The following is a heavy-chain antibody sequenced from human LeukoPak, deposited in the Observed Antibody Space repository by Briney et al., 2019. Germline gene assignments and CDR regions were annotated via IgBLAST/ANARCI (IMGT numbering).Heavy chain of an antibody. CDR2: IYHSGST. CDR3: ARDRSIVVAVIHWYFDL. V-gene: IGHV4-61*08. J-gene: IGHJ2*01. D-gene: IGHD6-19*01. CDR1: GGSISSGGYY. Sequence: PSETLSLTCTVSGGSISSGGYYWSWIRQPPGKGLEWIGYIYHSGSTNYNPSLKSRVTISVDTSKNQFSLKLSSVTAADTAVYYCARDRSIVVAVIHWYFDLWGRGTLVAVSS.